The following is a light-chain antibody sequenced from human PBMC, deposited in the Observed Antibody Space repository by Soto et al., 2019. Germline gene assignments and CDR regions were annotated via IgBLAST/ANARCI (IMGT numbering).Light chain of an antibody. CDR2: EVT. J-gene: IGLJ1*01. CDR3: SSYTNINTRACV. CDR1: NIGRKS. V-gene: IGLV2-14*01. Sequence: LTQPPWVSVAPGQTARITCGGSNIGRKSVHWYQQHPGKAPKLIIYEVTDRPSGVSNRFSGSKSGNTASLTISGLQAEDEAEYYCSSYTNINTRACVFGTGTKLTVL.